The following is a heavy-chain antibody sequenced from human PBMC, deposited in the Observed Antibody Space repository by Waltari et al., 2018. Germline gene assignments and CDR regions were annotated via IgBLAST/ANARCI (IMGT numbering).Heavy chain of an antibody. CDR3: ARRLDY. V-gene: IGHV3-48*04. D-gene: IGHD2-21*02. CDR1: GFNFNNYT. J-gene: IGHJ4*02. Sequence: EVQLVESGGGLVQPGGSLRLSCAASGFNFNNYTMNWVRQGPGKGLEWVSYISSDNTVYYADSVKGRFTISRDNAKNSVYLQMNSLRAEDTAVYFCARRLDYWGQGTLVTVSS. CDR2: ISSDNTV.